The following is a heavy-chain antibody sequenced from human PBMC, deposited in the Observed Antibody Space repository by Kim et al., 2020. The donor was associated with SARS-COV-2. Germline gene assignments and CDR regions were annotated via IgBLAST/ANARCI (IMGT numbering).Heavy chain of an antibody. J-gene: IGHJ4*02. Sequence: GGSLRLSCAASGFTFSSYAMSWVRQAPGKGLEWVSAISGSGGSTYYADSVKGRFTISRDNSKNTLYLQMNSLRAEDTAVYYCAKDKYCSSTSCYMLYWGQGTLVTVSS. CDR2: ISGSGGST. D-gene: IGHD2-2*02. CDR3: AKDKYCSSTSCYMLY. CDR1: GFTFSSYA. V-gene: IGHV3-23*01.